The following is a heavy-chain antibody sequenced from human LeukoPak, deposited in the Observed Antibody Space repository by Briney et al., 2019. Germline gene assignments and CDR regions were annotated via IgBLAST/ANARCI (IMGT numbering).Heavy chain of an antibody. J-gene: IGHJ6*02. CDR1: GYTFTSYD. CDR2: MNPNSGNT. CDR3: ARVKMVRGALKNYYYYFGMDV. D-gene: IGHD3-10*01. Sequence: GASVKVSCKASGYTFTSYDINWVRQATGQGLEWMGWMNPNSGNTGYAQKFQGRVTMTRNTSISTAYMELSGLRSEDTAVYYCARVKMVRGALKNYYYYFGMDVWGQGTTVTVSS. V-gene: IGHV1-8*01.